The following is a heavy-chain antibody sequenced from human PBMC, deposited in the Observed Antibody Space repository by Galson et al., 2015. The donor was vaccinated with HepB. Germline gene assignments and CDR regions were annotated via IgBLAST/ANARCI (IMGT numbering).Heavy chain of an antibody. CDR3: AKSRQVVVSASPDAFDI. J-gene: IGHJ3*02. CDR1: GFILSSYG. Sequence: SLRLSCAASGFILSSYGMDWVRQAPGKGLEWVAVISYDGSNKNYAVSVKGRFTISRDNSQNTLYLQMNSLGPEDTAVYYCAKSRQVVVSASPDAFDIWGQGTMVTVSS. D-gene: IGHD2-15*01. V-gene: IGHV3-30*18. CDR2: ISYDGSNK.